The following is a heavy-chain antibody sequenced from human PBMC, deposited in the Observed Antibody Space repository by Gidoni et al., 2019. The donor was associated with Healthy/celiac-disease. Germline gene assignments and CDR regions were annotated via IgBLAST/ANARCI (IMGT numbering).Heavy chain of an antibody. V-gene: IGHV3-33*01. J-gene: IGHJ4*02. CDR1: GFTFSSYG. CDR2: IWYDGSNK. Sequence: QVQLVASGGGVVHPGRSLRPPCAASGFTFSSYGMHWVRQAPGKGLEWVVVIWYDGSNKYYADSVKGRFTISRDNSKNTLYLQMNSLSAEDTAVYYCARGKTLLYGDFPCDYWGQGTLVTVSS. CDR3: ARGKTLLYGDFPCDY. D-gene: IGHD4-17*01.